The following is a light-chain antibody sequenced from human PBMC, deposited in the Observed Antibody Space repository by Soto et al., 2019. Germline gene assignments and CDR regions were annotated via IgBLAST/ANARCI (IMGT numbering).Light chain of an antibody. Sequence: EIVMTQSPATLSVSPGERATLSCRASQSVSSNLAWYQQKPGQAPRLLIYDASSRATGIPARFSGSGSGTEFTLTISGLQSEDFAIYYCQQSNNWPRTFGQGTKVEIK. V-gene: IGKV3-15*01. CDR1: QSVSSN. CDR2: DAS. CDR3: QQSNNWPRT. J-gene: IGKJ1*01.